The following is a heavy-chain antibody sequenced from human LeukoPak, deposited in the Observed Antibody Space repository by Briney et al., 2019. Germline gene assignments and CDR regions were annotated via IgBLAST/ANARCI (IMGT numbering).Heavy chain of an antibody. CDR2: ISNDGTND. Sequence: PGGSLRLSCEASGFSFSDYGMHWVRQAPGKGLECVALISNDGTNDFYVDPVKGRFTISRDNSKNTLYLQMDSLRTEDTAVYYCARDWARGNSYYVDYWGRGTLVTVSS. J-gene: IGHJ4*02. CDR3: ARDWARGNSYYVDY. D-gene: IGHD4-23*01. V-gene: IGHV3-30*03. CDR1: GFSFSDYG.